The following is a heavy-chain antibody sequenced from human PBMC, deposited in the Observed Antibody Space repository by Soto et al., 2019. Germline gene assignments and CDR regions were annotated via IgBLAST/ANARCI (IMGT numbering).Heavy chain of an antibody. V-gene: IGHV4-59*01. CDR2: IYYSGST. CDR3: ARGVAARNRYYYYGMDV. J-gene: IGHJ6*02. D-gene: IGHD6-6*01. Sequence: QVQLQESGPGLVKPSETLSLTCTVSGGSISSYYWSWIRQPPGKGLEWIGYIYYSGSTNYNPSLKSRVTISVDTSKNQFSLKLSSVPAADTAVYYCARGVAARNRYYYYGMDVWGQGTTVTVSS. CDR1: GGSISSYY.